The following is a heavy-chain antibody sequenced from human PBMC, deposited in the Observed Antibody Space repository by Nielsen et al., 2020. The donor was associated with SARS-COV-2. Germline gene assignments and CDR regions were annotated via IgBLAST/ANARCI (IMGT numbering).Heavy chain of an antibody. CDR3: ARVNPTSGSWFDAFDI. J-gene: IGHJ3*02. V-gene: IGHV3-73*01. D-gene: IGHD1-26*01. CDR1: GFSISDSG. CDR2: IRSKANDYAT. Sequence: GESLKISCAASGFSISDSGMNWVRQASGKGLEWLGRIRSKANDYATEYPASVKGRFIISRDDSKNTAYLLMNSLKIDDTAVYYCARVNPTSGSWFDAFDIWGQGTLVTVSS.